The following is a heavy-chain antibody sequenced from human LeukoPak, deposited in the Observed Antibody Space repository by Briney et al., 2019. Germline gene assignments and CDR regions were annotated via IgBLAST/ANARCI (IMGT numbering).Heavy chain of an antibody. J-gene: IGHJ4*02. CDR2: IGTAGDT. Sequence: GGSLRLSCAASGFTFSSYDMHWVRQATGKGLEWVSAIGTAGDTYYADSVKGRFTISRDNSKNTPYLQMNSLRAEDTAVYYCAKLWFGEFPANFDYWGQGTLVTVSS. CDR3: AKLWFGEFPANFDY. D-gene: IGHD3-10*01. CDR1: GFTFSSYD. V-gene: IGHV3-13*01.